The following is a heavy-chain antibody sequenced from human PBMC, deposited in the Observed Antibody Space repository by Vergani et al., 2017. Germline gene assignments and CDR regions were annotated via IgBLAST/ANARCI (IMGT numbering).Heavy chain of an antibody. D-gene: IGHD2-15*01. V-gene: IGHV4-31*03. Sequence: QVQLQESGPGLVKPSQTLSLTCTVSGGSISSGGYYWSWIRQHPGKGLEWIGYIYYSGSTYYNPSLKSRVTISVDTSKNQFSLKLSSVTAADTAVYYCARARIAATPTPDAFDIWGQGIMVTVSS. CDR2: IYYSGST. CDR3: ARARIAATPTPDAFDI. J-gene: IGHJ3*02. CDR1: GGSISSGGYY.